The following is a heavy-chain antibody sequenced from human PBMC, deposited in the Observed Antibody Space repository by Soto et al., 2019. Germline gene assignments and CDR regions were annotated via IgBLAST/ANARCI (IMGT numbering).Heavy chain of an antibody. CDR2: IAHDGSSK. D-gene: IGHD4-17*01. J-gene: IGHJ5*02. CDR1: GFIFSSYG. V-gene: IGHV3-30-3*01. Sequence: VQLVESGGGVVQPGRSLRLSCAASGFIFSSYGMHWVRQAPGKGLEWVAFIAHDGSSKYYADSVKGRFTISRDNSKNTLYLQLNSLSAEDTAVYYCTRADHTVTLSVFDPWGQGTLVTVSS. CDR3: TRADHTVTLSVFDP.